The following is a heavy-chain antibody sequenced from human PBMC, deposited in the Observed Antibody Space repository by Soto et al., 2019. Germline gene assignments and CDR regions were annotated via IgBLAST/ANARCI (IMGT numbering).Heavy chain of an antibody. CDR1: GASISRFN. Sequence: PSETLSLTCSVPGASISRFNWNWVRQPAGKGPEWVGRLNIAGTINYNPSLKGRITMAMDTSKNQISLHLRSVTAADTAIYYCSRDRGEYTSSWFWYFSHWGHGTLVTVSS. V-gene: IGHV4-4*07. J-gene: IGHJ2*01. D-gene: IGHD6-13*01. CDR3: SRDRGEYTSSWFWYFSH. CDR2: LNIAGTI.